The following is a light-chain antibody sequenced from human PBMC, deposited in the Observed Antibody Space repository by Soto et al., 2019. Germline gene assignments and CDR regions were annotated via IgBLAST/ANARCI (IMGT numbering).Light chain of an antibody. CDR1: QSVGSD. Sequence: EIVMTQSPATLSVSPGERATLSCRASQSVGSDLAWYQQKPGQAPRLVIYGASSRATGIPDRFSGSGSGTDFTLTITPLEPEDFVVYFCQQYDTSPITFGQGTRLEIK. V-gene: IGKV3D-15*01. CDR3: QQYDTSPIT. CDR2: GAS. J-gene: IGKJ5*01.